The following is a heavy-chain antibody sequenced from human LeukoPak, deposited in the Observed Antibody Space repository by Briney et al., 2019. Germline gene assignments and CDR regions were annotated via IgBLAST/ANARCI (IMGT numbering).Heavy chain of an antibody. Sequence: GGSLRLSCAASGFTVSSNYMSWVRQAPGEGLEWVSVIYSESGGSTYYADSVKARFTMSRDNSKNTLYLHMNSLRAEDTAVYYCARGFTHDYGDYFDYWGQGTLVTVSS. CDR1: GFTVSSNY. CDR2: IYSESGGST. J-gene: IGHJ4*02. D-gene: IGHD4-17*01. CDR3: ARGFTHDYGDYFDY. V-gene: IGHV3-66*01.